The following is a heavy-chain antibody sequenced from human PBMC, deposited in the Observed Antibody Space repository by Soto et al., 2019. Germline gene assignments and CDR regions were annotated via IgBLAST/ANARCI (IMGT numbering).Heavy chain of an antibody. V-gene: IGHV3-23*01. J-gene: IGHJ4*02. Sequence: PGGSLRLSCAASGFTFSSYAMSWVRQAPGKGLEWVSDVTGSGGTTNYADSVKGRFTISRDNSKNTLYLQMNSLRAEDTAVYYCAKRYSSTWYYFDYWGQGALVTVSS. CDR3: AKRYSSTWYYFDY. CDR2: VTGSGGTT. CDR1: GFTFSSYA. D-gene: IGHD6-13*01.